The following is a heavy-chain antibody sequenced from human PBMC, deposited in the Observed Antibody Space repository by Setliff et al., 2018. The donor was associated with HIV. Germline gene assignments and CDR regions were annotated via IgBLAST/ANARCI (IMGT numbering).Heavy chain of an antibody. V-gene: IGHV3-48*01. J-gene: IGHJ4*02. CDR3: AKSSMYSSPYYFDY. D-gene: IGHD6-13*01. CDR1: GFTFSTYS. CDR2: ISSVGTI. Sequence: GESLKISCAASGFTFSTYSMNWVRQAPGKGLEWVSYISSVGTIYYADSVKGRFTISRDNARNSLYLQMNSLRVEDTAVYYCAKSSMYSSPYYFDYWGQGTLVTVSS.